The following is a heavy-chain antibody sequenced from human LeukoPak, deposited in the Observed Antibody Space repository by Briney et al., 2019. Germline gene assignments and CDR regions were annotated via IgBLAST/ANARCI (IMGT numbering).Heavy chain of an antibody. CDR2: IYPDDSDT. J-gene: IGHJ4*02. Sequence: GESLKISCKASGNIFTNYWIGWVRQMPGKGLEWMGIIYPDDSDTRYSPSFQGQVTISVDKSISTAYLQWSSLKASDTAMYYCASLPRGSSGWNYFDYWGQGTLVTVPS. D-gene: IGHD6-19*01. CDR3: ASLPRGSSGWNYFDY. CDR1: GNIFTNYW. V-gene: IGHV5-51*01.